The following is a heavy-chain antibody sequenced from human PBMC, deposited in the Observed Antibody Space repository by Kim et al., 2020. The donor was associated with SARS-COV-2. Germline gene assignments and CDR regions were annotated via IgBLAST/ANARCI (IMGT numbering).Heavy chain of an antibody. CDR2: GNH. D-gene: IGHD3-22*01. CDR3: ATYGGTYYYN. J-gene: IGHJ4*02. Sequence: GNHNYNPSLKSRVTVSVDTSNTQFSLNLTSVTAADTAVYYCATYGGTYYYNWGQGTLVTVSS. V-gene: IGHV4-59*01.